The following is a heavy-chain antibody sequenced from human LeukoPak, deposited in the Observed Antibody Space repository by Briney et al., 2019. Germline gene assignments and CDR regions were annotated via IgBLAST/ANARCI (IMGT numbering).Heavy chain of an antibody. J-gene: IGHJ4*02. D-gene: IGHD6-13*01. V-gene: IGHV4-38-2*02. CDR3: ARQGSSWYRTGHDY. CDR2: IYYSGST. CDR1: AYSITNGHY. Sequence: SETLSLTCTVSAYSITNGHYWGWIRQSPGKGLEWIAYIYYSGSTNYNPSLKSRVTISVDTSKNQFSLKLSSVTAADTAVYYCARQGSSWYRTGHDYWGQGTLVTVSS.